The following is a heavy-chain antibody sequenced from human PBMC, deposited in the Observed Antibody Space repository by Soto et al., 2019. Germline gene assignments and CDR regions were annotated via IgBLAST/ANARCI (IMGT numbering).Heavy chain of an antibody. CDR1: GFTFSSYA. V-gene: IGHV3-30-3*01. D-gene: IGHD6-19*01. J-gene: IGHJ4*02. CDR2: ISYDGSNK. Sequence: QVQLVESGGGVVQPGRSLRLSCAASGFTFSSYAMHWVCQAPGKGLEWGAVISYDGSNKYYADSVKGRFTISRDNSKNTLYLQMNSLRAEDTAVYYCAMCIAVAEIDYWGQGTLVTVSS. CDR3: AMCIAVAEIDY.